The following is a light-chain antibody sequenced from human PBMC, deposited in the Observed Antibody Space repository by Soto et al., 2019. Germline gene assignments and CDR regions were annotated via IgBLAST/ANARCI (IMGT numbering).Light chain of an antibody. V-gene: IGKV3-20*01. CDR1: QTISSGF. Sequence: EIVLTQSPGILYLSPGDRATLSCRASQTISSGFLAWYQQKVGQAPRLLIYDASNRATGVPDRFSGSGSGTDFSLTISRLEPEDFAVYYCQQYSSSPITFGQGTRLEIK. J-gene: IGKJ5*01. CDR2: DAS. CDR3: QQYSSSPIT.